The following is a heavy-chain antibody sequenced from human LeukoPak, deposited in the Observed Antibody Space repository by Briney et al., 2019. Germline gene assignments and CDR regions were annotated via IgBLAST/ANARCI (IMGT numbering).Heavy chain of an antibody. CDR2: IYPGDSDT. CDR3: ASQKTVWSRNY. CDR1: GYSFPSYW. D-gene: IGHD1-1*01. V-gene: IGHV5-51*01. Sequence: GESLKISCKGSGYSFPSYWIAWVRQMPGKGLEWMGIIYPGDSDTRYSPSFQGQVTISADKSISTAYLQWSSLKTSDTAMYYCASQKTVWSRNYRGQGTLVTVSS. J-gene: IGHJ4*02.